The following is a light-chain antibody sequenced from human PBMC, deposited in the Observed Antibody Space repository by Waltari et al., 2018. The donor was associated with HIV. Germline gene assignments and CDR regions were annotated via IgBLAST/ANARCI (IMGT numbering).Light chain of an antibody. CDR2: VDS. Sequence: SYVLTQPPSVSVAPGQTARITCGGNNLGSKSVHWYQQKPGQAPVLVVYVDSGRPSGIPERFSGSNSGNTATLTISRVEAGDEADYYCQVWDSSSDHRVFGGGTKLTVL. CDR1: NLGSKS. J-gene: IGLJ3*02. CDR3: QVWDSSSDHRV. V-gene: IGLV3-21*02.